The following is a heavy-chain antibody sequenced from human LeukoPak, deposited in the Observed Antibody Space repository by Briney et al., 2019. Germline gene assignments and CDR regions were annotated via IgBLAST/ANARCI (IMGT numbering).Heavy chain of an antibody. D-gene: IGHD3-3*01. J-gene: IGHJ6*02. V-gene: IGHV4-34*01. CDR3: ARFYDFWSGYYGMDV. CDR2: INHSGST. Sequence: SETLSLTCAVYGESFSGYYWSWIRQPPGKGLEWIGEINHSGSTNYNPSLKSRVTISVDTSKNQFSLKLSSVTAADTAVYYCARFYDFWSGYYGMDVWGQGTTVTVSS. CDR1: GESFSGYY.